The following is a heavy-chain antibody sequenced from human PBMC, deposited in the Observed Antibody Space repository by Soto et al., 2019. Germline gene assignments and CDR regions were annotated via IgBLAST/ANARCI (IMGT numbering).Heavy chain of an antibody. D-gene: IGHD3-22*01. V-gene: IGHV1-46*01. CDR1: GYTFTSYY. CDR3: ARASSITRIYYYGMDV. CDR2: INPSGGST. Sequence: ASVKVSCKASGYTFTSYYMHWVRQAPGQGLEWMGIINPSGGSTIYAQKFQGRVTMTRDTSTSTVYMELSSLRSEDTAVYYCARASSITRIYYYGMDVWGQGTTVTVSS. J-gene: IGHJ6*02.